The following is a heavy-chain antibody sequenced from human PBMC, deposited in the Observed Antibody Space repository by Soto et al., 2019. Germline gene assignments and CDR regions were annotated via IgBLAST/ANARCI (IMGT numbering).Heavy chain of an antibody. D-gene: IGHD3-3*01. CDR2: IYYSGST. CDR1: GGSISSSSYY. J-gene: IGHJ6*02. V-gene: IGHV4-39*01. CDR3: ARHYDFWSGYYWGYYYGMDV. Sequence: SETLSLTCTVSGGSISSSSYYWGWIRQPPGKGLEWIGSIYYSGSTYYNPSLKSRVTISVDTSTNQFSLKLSSVTAADTAAYYCARHYDFWSGYYWGYYYGMDVWGQGTTVTVSS.